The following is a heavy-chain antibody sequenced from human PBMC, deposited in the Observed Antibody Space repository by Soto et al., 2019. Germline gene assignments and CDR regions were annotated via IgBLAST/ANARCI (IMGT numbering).Heavy chain of an antibody. CDR2: ISWNGANT. D-gene: IGHD3-16*01. CDR1: GFTFGDYN. CDR3: ARETLSYGFXLDV. V-gene: IGHV3-43*01. J-gene: IGHJ6*02. Sequence: GGSLRLSCAASGFTFGDYNMHWVRQAPGKGLEWVSFISWNGANTFYAESVKGRFTISRDSSKKSVSLQINSLSSEDTALYYCARETLSYGFXLDVWGQGITVTVSS.